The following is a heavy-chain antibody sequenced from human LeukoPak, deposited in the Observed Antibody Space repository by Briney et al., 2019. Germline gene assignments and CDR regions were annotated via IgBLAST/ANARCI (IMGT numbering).Heavy chain of an antibody. D-gene: IGHD4-17*01. J-gene: IGHJ3*02. V-gene: IGHV4-59*01. CDR3: ARDLVTVTKGFDI. CDR1: GGSFDSKY. CDR2: IYTSGST. Sequence: SETLSLTCSVSGGSFDSKYWSWIRQPPGKGLEWIGYIYTSGSTNFNPSLRSRVAMSIDTSKNQFSLKVYSVTAADTAVYYCARDLVTVTKGFDIWGQGTMVSVSS.